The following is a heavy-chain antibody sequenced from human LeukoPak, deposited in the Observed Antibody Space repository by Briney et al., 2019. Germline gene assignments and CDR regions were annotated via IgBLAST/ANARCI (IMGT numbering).Heavy chain of an antibody. CDR3: ARHMLGYSSGSVQGFDY. D-gene: IGHD6-19*01. V-gene: IGHV5-51*01. J-gene: IGHJ4*02. CDR1: GYRFTSHW. Sequence: GESLKISCKGSGYRFTSHWIAWVRQMPGKGLEWMGIIYPGDSDTRYSPSFEGQVTISADKSISTAYLQWSSLKASDTAMYYCARHMLGYSSGSVQGFDYWGQGSLVTVSS. CDR2: IYPGDSDT.